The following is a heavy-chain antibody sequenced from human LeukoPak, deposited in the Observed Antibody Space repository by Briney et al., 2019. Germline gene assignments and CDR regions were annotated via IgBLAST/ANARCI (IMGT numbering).Heavy chain of an antibody. J-gene: IGHJ4*02. CDR1: GGSISSYY. Sequence: SETLSLTCTVSGGSISSYYWSWILQPPGKGLEWIGYIYYSGSTNYNPSLKSRVTISVDTSKNQFSLKLSSVTAADTAVYYCARGGGYLYYFDYWGQGTLVTVPS. V-gene: IGHV4-59*01. CDR3: ARGGGYLYYFDY. D-gene: IGHD5-12*01. CDR2: IYYSGST.